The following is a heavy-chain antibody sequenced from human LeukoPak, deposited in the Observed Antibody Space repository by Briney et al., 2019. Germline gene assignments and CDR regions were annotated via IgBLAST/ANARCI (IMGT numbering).Heavy chain of an antibody. J-gene: IGHJ5*02. CDR3: ARLLGYCSGGSCYPRWFAP. V-gene: IGHV4-59*08. Sequence: SETLSLTCTVSGGSISSHYWNWIRQPPGKGLEWIGYISYSGSTNYNPSLKSRVTMSLDTSKNHFSLKLTSVTAADTAVYYCARLLGYCSGGSCYPRWFAPWGQGTLVTVSS. D-gene: IGHD2-15*01. CDR2: ISYSGST. CDR1: GGSISSHY.